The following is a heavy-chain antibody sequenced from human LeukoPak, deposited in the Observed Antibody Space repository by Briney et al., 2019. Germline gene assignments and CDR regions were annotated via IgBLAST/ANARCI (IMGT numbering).Heavy chain of an antibody. J-gene: IGHJ5*02. CDR2: INHSGST. V-gene: IGHV4-34*01. Sequence: SETLSLTRAVYGGSFSGYYWSWIRQPPGKGLEWIGEINHSGSTNYNPSLKSRVTISVDTSKNQFSLKLSSVTAADTAVYYCARVCSSSSGGFWFDPWGQGTLVTVSS. CDR1: GGSFSGYY. CDR3: ARVCSSSSGGFWFDP. D-gene: IGHD6-6*01.